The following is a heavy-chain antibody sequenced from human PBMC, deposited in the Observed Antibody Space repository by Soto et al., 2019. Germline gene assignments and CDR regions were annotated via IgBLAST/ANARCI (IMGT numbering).Heavy chain of an antibody. V-gene: IGHV4-39*01. D-gene: IGHD2-15*01. J-gene: IGHJ6*02. CDR3: APLSVSLSGPYGIHV. Sequence: ETLSLTCSVSVYSVTSSDYYWAWIRQPPGKGLEWIGSMFYSGLTYYNPSLKSRVTLSVDTSKNQFSVRLNSVTAADTAVYYCAPLSVSLSGPYGIHVWGQGTTVTVSS. CDR1: VYSVTSSDYY. CDR2: MFYSGLT.